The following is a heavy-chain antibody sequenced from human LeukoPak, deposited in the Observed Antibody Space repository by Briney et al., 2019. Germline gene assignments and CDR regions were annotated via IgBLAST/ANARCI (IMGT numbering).Heavy chain of an antibody. J-gene: IGHJ4*02. CDR3: ARNGFRYSSRYFDY. D-gene: IGHD6-13*01. CDR1: GYTFTSYD. V-gene: IGHV1-18*01. CDR2: ISGYNGNT. Sequence: ASVKVSCKASGYTFTSYDISWVRQAPGQGLEWKGGISGYNGNTNYAQQFRGRVTMTTDTSTSTAYMELKSLRFDDTAVYYCARNGFRYSSRYFDYWGQGTLVTVSS.